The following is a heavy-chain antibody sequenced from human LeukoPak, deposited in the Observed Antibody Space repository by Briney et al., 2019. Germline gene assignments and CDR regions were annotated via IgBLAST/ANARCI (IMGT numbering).Heavy chain of an antibody. Sequence: GRSLRLSCAASGFTFSSYAMSWVRQAPGKGLEWVSAISGSGGSTYYADSVKGRFTISRDNSKNTLYLQMNSLRAEDTAVYYCATLGSGDRVDPDYWGQGTLVTVSS. D-gene: IGHD2-21*02. CDR3: ATLGSGDRVDPDY. CDR1: GFTFSSYA. J-gene: IGHJ4*02. CDR2: ISGSGGST. V-gene: IGHV3-23*01.